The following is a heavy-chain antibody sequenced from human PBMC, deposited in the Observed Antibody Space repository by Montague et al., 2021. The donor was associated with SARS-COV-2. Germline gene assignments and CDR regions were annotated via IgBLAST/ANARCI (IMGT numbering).Heavy chain of an antibody. Sequence: PALVKPTQTLTLTCTFSGFSLSTSGMCVSWIRQPPGKALEWLALIDWDDDKYYSTSLKTRLTISKDTSKNQVVLTVTNTDPVDTATYYCARTLHDILTGYYSFDYWGQGTLVTVSS. CDR1: GFSLSTSGMC. V-gene: IGHV2-70*01. J-gene: IGHJ4*02. D-gene: IGHD3-9*01. CDR2: IDWDDDK. CDR3: ARTLHDILTGYYSFDY.